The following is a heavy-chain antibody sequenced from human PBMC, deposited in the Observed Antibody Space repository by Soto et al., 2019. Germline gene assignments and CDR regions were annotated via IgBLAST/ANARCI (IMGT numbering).Heavy chain of an antibody. J-gene: IGHJ4*02. CDR3: ARRSYYDSSGYYYPIDY. D-gene: IGHD3-22*01. CDR2: IIPIFGTA. Sequence: GASVKVSCKASGGTFSSYAISWVRQAPGQGLEWMGGIIPIFGTANYAQKFQGRVTITADESTSTAYMELSSLRSEDTAVYYCARRSYYDSSGYYYPIDYWGQGTLVTVSS. CDR1: GGTFSSYA. V-gene: IGHV1-69*13.